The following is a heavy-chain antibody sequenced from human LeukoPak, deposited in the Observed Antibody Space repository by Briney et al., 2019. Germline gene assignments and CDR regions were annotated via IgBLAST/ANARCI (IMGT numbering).Heavy chain of an antibody. V-gene: IGHV4-34*01. Sequence: SETLSLTCAVYGGSFSGYYWSWIRQPPGKGLEWIGEINHSGSTNYNPSLKSRVTISVDTSKNQFSLKLSSVTAADTAVYCCARARRGYGMDVWGKGTTVTVSS. CDR1: GGSFSGYY. CDR3: ARARRGYGMDV. J-gene: IGHJ6*04. D-gene: IGHD1-14*01. CDR2: INHSGST.